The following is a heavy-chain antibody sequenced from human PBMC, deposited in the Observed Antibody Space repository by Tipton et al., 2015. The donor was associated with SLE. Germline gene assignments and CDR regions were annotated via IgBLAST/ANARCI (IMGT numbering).Heavy chain of an antibody. CDR1: GFTVSSNY. J-gene: IGHJ3*02. D-gene: IGHD1-26*01. CDR2: IYSGGST. CDR3: ARVRVGATDDAFDI. Sequence: QLVQSGGGLVQPGGSLRLSCAASGFTVSSNYMSWVRQAPGKGLEWVSVIYSGGSTYYADSVKGRFTISRDNSKNTLYLQMNSLRAEDTAVYYCARVRVGATDDAFDIWGQGTMVTVSS. V-gene: IGHV3-53*04.